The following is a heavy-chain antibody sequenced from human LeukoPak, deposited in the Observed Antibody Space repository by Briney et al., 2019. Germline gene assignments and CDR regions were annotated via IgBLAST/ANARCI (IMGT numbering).Heavy chain of an antibody. D-gene: IGHD3-22*01. V-gene: IGHV1-2*02. CDR2: INPNSGGT. CDR1: GYTFTSYY. CDR3: ARDGFYYDSSGYYTPGFFDY. J-gene: IGHJ4*02. Sequence: ASVKVSCKASGYTFTSYYMHWVRQAPGQGLEWMGWINPNSGGTNYAQKFQGRVTMTRDTSISTAYMELSRLRSDDTAVYYCARDGFYYDSSGYYTPGFFDYWGQGTLVTVSS.